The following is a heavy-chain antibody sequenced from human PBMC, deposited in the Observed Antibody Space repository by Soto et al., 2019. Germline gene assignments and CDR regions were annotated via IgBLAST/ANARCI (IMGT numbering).Heavy chain of an antibody. V-gene: IGHV5-51*01. J-gene: IGHJ4*02. CDR3: ARARWKVVDPYYPDY. D-gene: IGHD2-15*01. Sequence: GRVIQMTGKGLEWMGIIYPGDSDTRYSPSFQGQVTISADRSISTAYLQWSSLKASDTAMYYCARARWKVVDPYYPDYCGPGPQVTAS. CDR2: IYPGDSDT.